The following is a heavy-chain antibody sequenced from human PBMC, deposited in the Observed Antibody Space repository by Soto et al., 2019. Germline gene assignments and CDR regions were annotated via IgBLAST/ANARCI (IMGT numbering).Heavy chain of an antibody. CDR1: GFTFSSYA. CDR3: AADIVVVPAAISGAFDI. V-gene: IGHV3-23*01. D-gene: IGHD2-2*02. J-gene: IGHJ3*02. CDR2: ISGSGGST. Sequence: GGSLRLSCAASGFTFSSYAMSWVRQAPGKGLEWVSAISGSGGSTYYADSVKGRFTISRDNSKNTLYLQMNSLRAEDTAVYYCAADIVVVPAAISGAFDIGGQGTMVTVSS.